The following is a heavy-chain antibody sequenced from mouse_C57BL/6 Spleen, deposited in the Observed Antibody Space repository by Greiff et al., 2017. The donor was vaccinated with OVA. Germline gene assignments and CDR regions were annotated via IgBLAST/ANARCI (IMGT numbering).Heavy chain of an antibody. Sequence: QVQLKQPGAELVKPGASVKLSCKASGYTFTSYWMQWVKQRPGQGLEWIGEIDPSDSYTNYNQKFKGKATLTVDTSSSTAYMQLSSLTSEDSAVYYCARITMVTRFNYWGQGTLVTVSA. V-gene: IGHV1-50*01. CDR1: GYTFTSYW. J-gene: IGHJ3*01. CDR3: ARITMVTRFNY. D-gene: IGHD2-2*01. CDR2: IDPSDSYT.